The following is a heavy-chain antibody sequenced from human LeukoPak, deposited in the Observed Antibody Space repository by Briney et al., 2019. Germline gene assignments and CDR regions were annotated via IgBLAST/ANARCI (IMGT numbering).Heavy chain of an antibody. CDR3: ARDREKNDAFDI. V-gene: IGHV3-11*01. CDR2: ISSSGSTI. Sequence: PGGSLRLSCAASGFTFSDYYMSWIRQAPGKGLEGVSYISSSGSTIYYEDSVKGRFTISRYNAKNSLYLQMNSLRAEDTAVYYCARDREKNDAFDIWGQGTMVTVSS. CDR1: GFTFSDYY. D-gene: IGHD3-10*01. J-gene: IGHJ3*02.